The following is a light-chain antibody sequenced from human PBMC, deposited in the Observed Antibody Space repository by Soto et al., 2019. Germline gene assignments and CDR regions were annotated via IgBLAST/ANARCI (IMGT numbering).Light chain of an antibody. CDR2: GAS. CDR3: QQYDTSPVT. Sequence: ENVLTQSPGTLSLSPGERATLSCRASQSVSRSYLAWYQQKPGQGPRLLIYGASTRATGTPDRFSGSESGTHLTLTISRLEPEDFAVYYCQQYDTSPVTFGGGTKVE. J-gene: IGKJ4*01. V-gene: IGKV3-20*01. CDR1: QSVSRSY.